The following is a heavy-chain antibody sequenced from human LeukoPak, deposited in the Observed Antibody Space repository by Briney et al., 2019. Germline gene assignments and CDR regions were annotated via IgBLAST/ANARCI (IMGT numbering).Heavy chain of an antibody. D-gene: IGHD2-15*01. J-gene: IGHJ3*02. CDR2: INHSGST. Sequence: SETLSLTCAVYGGXFSGYYWSWIRQPPGKGLEWIGEINHSGSTNYNPSLKSRVTISVDTSKNQFSLKLSSVTAADTAVYCCARVGGTYAFDIWGQGTMVTVSS. V-gene: IGHV4-34*01. CDR3: ARVGGTYAFDI. CDR1: GGXFSGYY.